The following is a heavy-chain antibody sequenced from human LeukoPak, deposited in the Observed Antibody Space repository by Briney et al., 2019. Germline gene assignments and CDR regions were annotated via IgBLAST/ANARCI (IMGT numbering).Heavy chain of an antibody. Sequence: GGSLRLSCAASGFTFSSYSMNWVRQAPGKGLEWVSSIGSSSSYIYYADSVKGRFTISRDNAKNSLYLQMNSLRAEDTAVYYCARDSPYLPYYFDYWGQGTLVTVSS. V-gene: IGHV3-21*01. CDR1: GFTFSSYS. CDR2: IGSSSSYI. CDR3: ARDSPYLPYYFDY. J-gene: IGHJ4*02.